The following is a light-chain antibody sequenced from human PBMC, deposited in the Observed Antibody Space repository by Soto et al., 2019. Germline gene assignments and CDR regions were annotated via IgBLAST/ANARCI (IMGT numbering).Light chain of an antibody. J-gene: IGLJ1*01. CDR1: KLGNKY. V-gene: IGLV3-1*01. CDR3: QAWDSSTYV. CDR2: QNS. Sequence: SYELTQPPSVSVSPGQTASITCSGDKLGNKYACWYQQKPGQSPVLIIYQNSKRPSGIPERFSGSSSGNTATLTISGTQAMDEADYYCQAWDSSTYVFGTGTKVTV.